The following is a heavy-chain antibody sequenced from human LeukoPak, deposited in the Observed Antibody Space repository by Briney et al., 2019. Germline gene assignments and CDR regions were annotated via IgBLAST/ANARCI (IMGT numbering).Heavy chain of an antibody. V-gene: IGHV4-4*07. D-gene: IGHD3-22*01. Sequence: KSSETLSLTCTVSGGSVTSYYWNWIRQPAGKGLEWVGRIYNTGSTWYNPSLKSRVSMSIDTSKNQFSLKLHSVTAADAAVYYCARDIGNYYDYIYHYYYDYWGQGSLVTVSS. CDR3: ARDIGNYYDYIYHYYYDY. J-gene: IGHJ4*02. CDR2: IYNTGST. CDR1: GGSVTSYY.